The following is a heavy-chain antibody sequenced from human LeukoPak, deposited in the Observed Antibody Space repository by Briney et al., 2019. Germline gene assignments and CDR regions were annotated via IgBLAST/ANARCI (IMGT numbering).Heavy chain of an antibody. CDR3: ARGAGGLGTSYYFDY. Sequence: SETLSLTCTVSGDSISSRDYYWSWIRQPPGKGLEWIGYIYYSGSTSYNPSLKSRVTISVGTSKNQFSLKLSSVTAADTAVYYCARGAGGLGTSYYFDYWGQGTLVTVSS. D-gene: IGHD7-27*01. CDR2: IYYSGST. CDR1: GDSISSRDYY. J-gene: IGHJ4*02. V-gene: IGHV4-30-4*08.